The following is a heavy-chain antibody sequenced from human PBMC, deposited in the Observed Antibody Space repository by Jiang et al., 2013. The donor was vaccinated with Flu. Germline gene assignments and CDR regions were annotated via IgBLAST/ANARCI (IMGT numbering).Heavy chain of an antibody. D-gene: IGHD6-13*01. CDR2: IRAYNGKT. V-gene: IGHV1-18*01. CDR3: ARDRVAAADFALDPDE. Sequence: SGAEVKKPGASVKVSCKASGSTFPSYGINWVRQAPGQGLEWMGWIRAYNGKTNYAQNLQGRVTLTTDTSTSTAYMEVRSLRSDDTAVYYCARDRVAAADFALDPDEWGQGTLVIVSS. J-gene: IGHJ4*02. CDR1: GSTFPSYG.